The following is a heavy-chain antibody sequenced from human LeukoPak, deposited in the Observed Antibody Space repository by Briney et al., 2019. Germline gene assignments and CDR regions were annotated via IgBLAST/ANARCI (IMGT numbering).Heavy chain of an antibody. V-gene: IGHV3-48*04. J-gene: IGHJ4*02. CDR1: GFTFSSYS. Sequence: GGSLRLSCAASGFTFSSYSMSWVRQAPGKGLEWVSYMSSSTRTIYYADSVKGRFTISRDNAKNSLYLQMNSLRAEDTAVYYCARDQDYDSSGYLVGGFDYWGQGTLVTVSS. CDR2: MSSSTRTI. CDR3: ARDQDYDSSGYLVGGFDY. D-gene: IGHD3-22*01.